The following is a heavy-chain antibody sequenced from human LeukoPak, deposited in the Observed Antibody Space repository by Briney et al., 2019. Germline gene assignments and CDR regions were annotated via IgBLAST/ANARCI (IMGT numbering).Heavy chain of an antibody. CDR2: IYHSGST. J-gene: IGHJ4*02. V-gene: IGHV4-30-2*01. CDR3: ARLSGYSSTPVEY. CDR1: GGSISSGGYY. D-gene: IGHD6-13*01. Sequence: SQTLSLTCTVSGGSISSGGYYWSWIRQPPGKGLEWIGYIYHSGSTYYNPSLKSRVTISVDKSKNQFSLKLSSVTAADTAVYYCARLSGYSSTPVEYWGQGTLVTVSS.